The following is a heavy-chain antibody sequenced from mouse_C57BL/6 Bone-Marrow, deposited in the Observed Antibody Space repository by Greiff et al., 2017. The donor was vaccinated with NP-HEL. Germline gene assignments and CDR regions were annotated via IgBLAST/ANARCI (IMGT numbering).Heavy chain of an antibody. V-gene: IGHV1-50*01. CDR1: GYTFTSYW. CDR3: ARVPD. CDR2: IDPSDSYT. J-gene: IGHJ4*01. D-gene: IGHD5-1*01. Sequence: QVQLQQPGAELVKPGASVKLSCKASGYTFTSYWMQWVKQRHGQGLEWIGEIDPSDSYTNYNQKFKGKATLTVDTSSSTAYMQLSSLTSEDSAVYYCARVPDWGQGTSVTVSS.